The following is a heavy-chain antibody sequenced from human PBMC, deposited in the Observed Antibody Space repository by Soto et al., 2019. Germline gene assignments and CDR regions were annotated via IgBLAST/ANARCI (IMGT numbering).Heavy chain of an antibody. CDR2: IYYSGSS. CDR1: GGSISSSSYY. D-gene: IGHD5-18*01. V-gene: IGHV4-39*01. J-gene: IGHJ5*02. CDR3: AGQDREYSYGLNWFDP. Sequence: SETLSLTCTVSGGSISSSSYYWGWIRQPPGKGLEWIGSIYYSGSSYYNPSLKSRVTMSVDTSKSQFQFSLKLTSVTAADTAVYYCAGQDREYSYGLNWFDPWGQGTLVTVS.